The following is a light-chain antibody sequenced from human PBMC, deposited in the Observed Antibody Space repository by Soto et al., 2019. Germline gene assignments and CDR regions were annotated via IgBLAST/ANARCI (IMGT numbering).Light chain of an antibody. CDR1: QSVNSNY. J-gene: IGKJ5*01. CDR3: LQYDSSPPIT. V-gene: IGKV3-20*01. Sequence: EIVLTQSPGTLSLSPGERATLSCRASQSVNSNYLAWYQQKPGQAPRLLVYGASSRATGIPDRFSGSGSGTDFTLTISRLEPEDFAVYYCLQYDSSPPITFGQGTRLEIK. CDR2: GAS.